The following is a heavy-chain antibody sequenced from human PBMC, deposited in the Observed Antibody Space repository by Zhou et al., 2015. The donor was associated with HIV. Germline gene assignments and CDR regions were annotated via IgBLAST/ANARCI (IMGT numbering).Heavy chain of an antibody. Sequence: QVQLVQSGAEVKKPGASVKVSCKASGYRFTSYDINWVRQATGQGLEWMGWMNPNSGNTGYAQNFQGRVTMTRDTSISTAYMELSSLRSEDTAVYYCARDPHCSSTSCLNWFDPWGQGTLVTVSS. D-gene: IGHD2-2*01. CDR3: ARDPHCSSTSCLNWFDP. CDR2: MNPNSGNT. CDR1: GYRFTSYD. J-gene: IGHJ5*02. V-gene: IGHV1-8*01.